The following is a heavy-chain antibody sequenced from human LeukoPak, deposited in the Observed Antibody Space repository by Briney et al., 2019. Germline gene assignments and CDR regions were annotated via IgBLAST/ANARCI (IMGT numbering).Heavy chain of an antibody. D-gene: IGHD3-10*01. CDR2: ISAYNGST. CDR1: GYTFTSYG. J-gene: IGHJ4*02. V-gene: IGHV1-18*01. Sequence: ASVKVSCKASGYTFTSYGISWVRQAPGQGLEWMGWISAYNGSTNYAQKLQGRVTMTTDTSTSTAYMGLRSLRSDDTAVYYCARDCDRTDSGSYSDCWGQGTLVTVSS. CDR3: ARDCDRTDSGSYSDC.